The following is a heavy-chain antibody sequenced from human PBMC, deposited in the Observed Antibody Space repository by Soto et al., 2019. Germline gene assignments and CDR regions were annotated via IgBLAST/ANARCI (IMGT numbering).Heavy chain of an antibody. CDR2: ISDSGGST. D-gene: IGHD1-26*01. Sequence: EVQLLESGGGLVQPGGSLRLSCAASGFTFSSYAMCWVRQAPGKGLECVSIISDSGGSTNYADSVKGRFPISRDNSKNTLYLQMNSLRAEDTAILYCAKRGSKNAFDIWGQGTVVIVSS. V-gene: IGHV3-23*01. CDR1: GFTFSSYA. J-gene: IGHJ3*02. CDR3: AKRGSKNAFDI.